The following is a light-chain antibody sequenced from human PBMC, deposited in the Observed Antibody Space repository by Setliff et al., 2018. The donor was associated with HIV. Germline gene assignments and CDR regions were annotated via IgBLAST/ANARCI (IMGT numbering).Light chain of an antibody. Sequence: LTQPRSVSGSPGQSVTFSCTGSSSDVGAYNYVSWYQQHPGKAPKLIIYDVSKRPSGVPDRFSGSKSGDTASLTISGLQSEDEADYYCCSYADTYTYIFGTGTKVTVL. CDR3: CSYADTYTYI. CDR2: DVS. V-gene: IGLV2-11*01. CDR1: SSDVGAYNY. J-gene: IGLJ1*01.